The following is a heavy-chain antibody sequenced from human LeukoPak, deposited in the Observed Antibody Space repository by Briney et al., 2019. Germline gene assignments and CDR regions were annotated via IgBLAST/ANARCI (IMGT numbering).Heavy chain of an antibody. D-gene: IGHD3-9*01. Sequence: GGSLRLSCAASGSTFSAYAMSWVRQAPGKGLEWVSAVSRSGSSTDYADSVKGRFTISRDNSKNTLYLQMDSLRPEDTAVYYCAKGGDILTGYYLYWYFDLWGRGTLVTVSS. CDR1: GSTFSAYA. J-gene: IGHJ2*01. CDR2: VSRSGSST. CDR3: AKGGDILTGYYLYWYFDL. V-gene: IGHV3-23*01.